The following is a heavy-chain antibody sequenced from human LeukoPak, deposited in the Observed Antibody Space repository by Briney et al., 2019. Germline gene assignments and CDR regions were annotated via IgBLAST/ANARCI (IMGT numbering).Heavy chain of an antibody. J-gene: IGHJ5*02. CDR1: GYTFNTYG. CDR3: ARVVGMTAVVTVDP. CDR2: ISAYNGNT. V-gene: IGHV1-18*01. D-gene: IGHD4-23*01. Sequence: ASVKVSCKASGYTFNTYGISWVRQAPGRGLEWMGWISAYNGNTNYAQKLQGRVTMTTDTSTSTAYTDLRSQRSDDTAVYYCARVVGMTAVVTVDPWGQGTLVTISS.